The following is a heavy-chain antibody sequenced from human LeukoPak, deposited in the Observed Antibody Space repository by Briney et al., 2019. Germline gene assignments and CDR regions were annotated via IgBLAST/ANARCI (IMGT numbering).Heavy chain of an antibody. J-gene: IGHJ4*02. CDR3: ASSYFYDGNRYFDY. V-gene: IGHV4-59*08. Sequence: SETLSLTCNVSGDSITSYYWNWIRQPPGKGLEWIGYIYYTGSTNSNPSLKSRLTISLDTSKKHFSPKLSSVTAADTAIYYCASSYFYDGNRYFDYWGQGALVTVSS. CDR2: IYYTGST. CDR1: GDSITSYY. D-gene: IGHD3-22*01.